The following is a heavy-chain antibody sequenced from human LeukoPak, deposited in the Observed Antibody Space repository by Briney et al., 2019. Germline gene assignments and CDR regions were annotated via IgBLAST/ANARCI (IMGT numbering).Heavy chain of an antibody. V-gene: IGHV3-21*03. CDR1: GFTFSSYS. CDR3: SRPLSFGELFRLDD. CDR2: ISSSSSYI. D-gene: IGHD3-10*01. J-gene: IGHJ4*02. Sequence: GGSLRLSCAASGFTFSSYSMNWVRQAPGKGLEWVSSISSSSSYIHYADSVKGRFTISRDNAKNSLYLQMNSLRAEDTALYYCSRPLSFGELFRLDDWGQGTLVTVSS.